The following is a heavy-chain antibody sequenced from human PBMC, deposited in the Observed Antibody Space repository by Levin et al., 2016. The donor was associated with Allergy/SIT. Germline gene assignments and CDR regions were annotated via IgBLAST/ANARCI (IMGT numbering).Heavy chain of an antibody. J-gene: IGHJ6*02. CDR2: IYYSGST. CDR3: ARDVSGYDLTSLSYGMDV. V-gene: IGHV4-31*02. D-gene: IGHD5-12*01. Sequence: PGKGLEWIGYIYYSGSTYYNPSLKSRVTISVDTSKNQFSLKLSSVTAADTAVYYCARDVSGYDLTSLSYGMDVWGQGTTVTVSS.